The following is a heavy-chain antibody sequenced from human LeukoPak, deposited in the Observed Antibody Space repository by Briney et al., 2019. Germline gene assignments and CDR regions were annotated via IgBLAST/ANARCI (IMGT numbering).Heavy chain of an antibody. J-gene: IGHJ4*02. CDR3: AGSYRLGELSAPFDY. V-gene: IGHV4-4*07. CDR1: GGSISSYY. D-gene: IGHD3-16*02. Sequence: PSETLSLTCTVSGGSISSYYWSWIRQPAGKGLEWIGRIYTSGSTNYNPSLKSRVTMSVDTSKNQFSLKLSSVTAADTAVYYCAGSYRLGELSAPFDYWGQGTLVTVSS. CDR2: IYTSGST.